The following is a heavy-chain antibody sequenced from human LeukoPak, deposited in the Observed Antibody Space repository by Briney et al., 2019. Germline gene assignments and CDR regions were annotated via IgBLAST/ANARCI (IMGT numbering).Heavy chain of an antibody. V-gene: IGHV3-30-3*01. J-gene: IGHJ4*02. Sequence: PGRSLRLSCAASGFTFSSYAMHWVRQAPGKGLEWVAVISYDGSNKYYADSVKGRFTISRDNSKNTLYLQMNSLRAEDTAVYYCTRDPTYYLRYGYFESWGQGTLVTVSS. CDR3: TRDPTYYLRYGYFES. CDR2: ISYDGSNK. CDR1: GFTFSSYA. D-gene: IGHD3-22*01.